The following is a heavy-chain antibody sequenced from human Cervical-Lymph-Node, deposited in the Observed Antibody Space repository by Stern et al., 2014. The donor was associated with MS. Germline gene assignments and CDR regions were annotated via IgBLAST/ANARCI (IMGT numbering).Heavy chain of an antibody. Sequence: VQLVQSGAEVKKPGASVKVSCKASGYTFTSYYIHWVRQAPGQGLECMGIINPSGGSTNYAQKFQGRLTMTRDTSTSNVYMEVSSLRSDDTAVYYCARVAMTSLDYWGQGTLVTVSS. CDR3: ARVAMTSLDY. V-gene: IGHV1-46*03. CDR2: INPSGGST. J-gene: IGHJ4*02. CDR1: GYTFTSYY.